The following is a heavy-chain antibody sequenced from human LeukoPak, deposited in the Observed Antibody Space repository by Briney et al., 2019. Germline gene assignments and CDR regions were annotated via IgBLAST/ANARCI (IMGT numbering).Heavy chain of an antibody. D-gene: IGHD2-2*01. CDR1: GFTFSSYS. Sequence: PGGSLRLSCAASGFTFSSYSMNWVRQAPGKGLDWVSSISSSSSYIYYADSVKGRFAISRDNAKNSLYLQMNSLRAEDTAVYYCARDLGYCSSTSCYYYYYYGMDVWGKGTTVTVSS. V-gene: IGHV3-21*01. CDR2: ISSSSSYI. J-gene: IGHJ6*04. CDR3: ARDLGYCSSTSCYYYYYYGMDV.